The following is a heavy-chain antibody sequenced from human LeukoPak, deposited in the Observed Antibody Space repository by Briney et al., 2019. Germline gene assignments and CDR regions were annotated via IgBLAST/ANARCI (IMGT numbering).Heavy chain of an antibody. CDR2: VSASGAST. D-gene: IGHD6-13*01. CDR3: AKEYSSSWYYFDY. CDR1: GFSFSNYA. J-gene: IGHJ4*02. V-gene: IGHV3-23*01. Sequence: PGGSLRLSCAASGFSFSNYAMSWVRQAPGKGLEWVSGVSASGASTYSEDSVKGRFIISRDNSKNTVFLQMNSLRVEDTAVYYCAKEYSSSWYYFDYWGQGTLVTVSS.